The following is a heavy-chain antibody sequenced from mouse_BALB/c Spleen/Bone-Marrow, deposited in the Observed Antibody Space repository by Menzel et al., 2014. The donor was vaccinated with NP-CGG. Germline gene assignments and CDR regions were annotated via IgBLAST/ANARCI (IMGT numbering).Heavy chain of an antibody. CDR3: ARSGGSYYY. CDR1: GFTFSSYA. D-gene: IGHD1-1*02. Sequence: EVKVVESGGGLVKPGGSLKLSCAASGFTFSSYAMSWVRQTPEKRLEWVATIGGGDSSTYYPDSVKGRFTISRDYAKNTLYLQMSSLRSEDTAMYYCARSGGSYYYWGQGTTLTVSS. V-gene: IGHV5-9-1*01. CDR2: IGGGDSST. J-gene: IGHJ2*01.